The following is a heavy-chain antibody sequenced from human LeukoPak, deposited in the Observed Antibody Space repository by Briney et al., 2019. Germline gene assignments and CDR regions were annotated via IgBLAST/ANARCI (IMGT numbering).Heavy chain of an antibody. J-gene: IGHJ3*02. Sequence: ASGKVSCNAAGHTFTRYSTHWVRQAPGQGLEWMGIIMHSEGSTSYAQKFQCRVTMTMDTSTSTVYMDLSSLRSEETALYCCAREPNALDSWGQGTMVTVSS. CDR2: IMHSEGST. CDR3: AREPNALDS. V-gene: IGHV1-46*01. CDR1: GHTFTRYS.